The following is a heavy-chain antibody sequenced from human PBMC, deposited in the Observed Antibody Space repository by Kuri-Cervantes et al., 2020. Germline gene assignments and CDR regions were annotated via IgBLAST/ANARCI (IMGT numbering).Heavy chain of an antibody. V-gene: IGHV3-9*01. J-gene: IGHJ4*02. Sequence: GGSLRLSCAASGFTFDDYAVHWVRQAPGRGLEWVSGISWNSGSIGYADSVKGRFTISRDNAKNSLYLQMNSLRAEDTAVYYCARWVVATGPGFDYWGQGTLVTVSS. CDR2: ISWNSGSI. CDR3: ARWVVATGPGFDY. D-gene: IGHD5-12*01. CDR1: GFTFDDYA.